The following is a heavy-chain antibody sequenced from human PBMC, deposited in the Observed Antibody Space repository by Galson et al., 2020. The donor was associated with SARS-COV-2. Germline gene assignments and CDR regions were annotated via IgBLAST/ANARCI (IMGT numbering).Heavy chain of an antibody. D-gene: IGHD6-19*01. Sequence: GGSLRLSCAASGFTFSSHAMHWVRQAPGKGLEWVAQIFFDGSDKYYGDSVKGRFTISRDSSKNTVYLQMNNLRADDTAVYYCARDGQTSSGWAFDYWGQGTLVTGSS. CDR3: ARDGQTSSGWAFDY. CDR1: GFTFSSHA. J-gene: IGHJ4*02. V-gene: IGHV3-33*01. CDR2: IFFDGSDK.